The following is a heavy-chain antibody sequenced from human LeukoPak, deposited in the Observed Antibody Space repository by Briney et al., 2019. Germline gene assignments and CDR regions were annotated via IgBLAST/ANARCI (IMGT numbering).Heavy chain of an antibody. CDR2: ISSGSTYI. Sequence: GGSQRLSCAASGFTLNNYALSWVRQAPGKGLEWVSSISSGSTYIYYGDSLKGRFTISRDNAKNSLYLQMNSLRAEDTAVYYCVRRVASANDAFDIWGQGTMVTVSS. CDR1: GFTLNNYA. CDR3: VRRVASANDAFDI. J-gene: IGHJ3*02. D-gene: IGHD2-15*01. V-gene: IGHV3-21*01.